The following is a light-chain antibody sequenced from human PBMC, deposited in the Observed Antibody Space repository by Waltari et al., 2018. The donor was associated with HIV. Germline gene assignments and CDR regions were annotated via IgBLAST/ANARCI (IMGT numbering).Light chain of an antibody. CDR3: CSYAGSRKV. V-gene: IGLV2-23*02. Sequence: QSALTQPASVSGSPGQSITLPCTGTSSDVGSYNLVSWYQQPPGKAPKLMIYEVSKRPSGVSNRFSGSKSGNTASLTISGLQAEDEADYYCCSYAGSRKVFGGGTKLTVL. CDR1: SSDVGSYNL. J-gene: IGLJ3*02. CDR2: EVS.